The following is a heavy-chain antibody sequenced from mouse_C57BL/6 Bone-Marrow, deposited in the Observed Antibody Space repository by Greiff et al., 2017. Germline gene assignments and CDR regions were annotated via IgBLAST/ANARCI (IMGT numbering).Heavy chain of an antibody. CDR1: GFTFSDYG. J-gene: IGHJ3*01. Sequence: EVKVVESGGGLVKPGGSLKLPCAASGFTFSDYGMHWVRQAPEKGLEWVAYISSGSSTIYYADTVKGRFTISRDNAKNTLFLQMTSLRSEDTAMYYCARQVLYYYGSSPFAYWGQGTLVTVSA. V-gene: IGHV5-17*01. D-gene: IGHD1-1*01. CDR2: ISSGSSTI. CDR3: ARQVLYYYGSSPFAY.